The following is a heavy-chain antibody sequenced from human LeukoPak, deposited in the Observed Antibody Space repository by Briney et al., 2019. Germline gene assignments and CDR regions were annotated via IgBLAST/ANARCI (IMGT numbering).Heavy chain of an antibody. D-gene: IGHD5-18*01. J-gene: IGHJ4*02. CDR2: ISDSGGST. CDR1: GFTFSTYA. CDR3: AKVRAMIRLEHARVSYYFDY. Sequence: GGSLRLSCAASGFTFSTYAMSWVRQAPGKGLEWVSAISDSGGSTYYADSVKGRFTISRDNSKNTLYLQMNSLRAEDTAVYYCAKVRAMIRLEHARVSYYFDYWGQGTLVTVSS. V-gene: IGHV3-23*01.